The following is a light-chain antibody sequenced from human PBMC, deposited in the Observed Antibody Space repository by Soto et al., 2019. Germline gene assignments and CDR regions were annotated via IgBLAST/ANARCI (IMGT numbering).Light chain of an antibody. CDR2: GAS. CDR3: LQYGSSRLFT. J-gene: IGKJ3*01. V-gene: IGKV3-20*01. CDR1: QSVSSSY. Sequence: EIVLTQSPGTLSLSPGERATLSCRASQSVSSSYLAWYQQKPGQAPRLLIYGASSRATGIPDRFSGSGSGTDFTLTISRLEPDDFAVYYCLQYGSSRLFTFGPGTKWIS.